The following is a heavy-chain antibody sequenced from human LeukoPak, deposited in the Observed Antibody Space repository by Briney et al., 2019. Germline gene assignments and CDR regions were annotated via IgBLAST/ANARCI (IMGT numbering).Heavy chain of an antibody. J-gene: IGHJ4*02. Sequence: GGSLRLSCAASGFTFSTYSMNWVRQAPGKGLEWVSSINTASNYIYYADSVKGRFTISRDNSKNTLYLQMNSLRAEDTAVYYCAKVGPVYYDFWSGYYEYYFDYWGQGTLVTVSS. CDR3: AKVGPVYYDFWSGYYEYYFDY. CDR1: GFTFSTYS. V-gene: IGHV3-21*04. D-gene: IGHD3-3*01. CDR2: INTASNYI.